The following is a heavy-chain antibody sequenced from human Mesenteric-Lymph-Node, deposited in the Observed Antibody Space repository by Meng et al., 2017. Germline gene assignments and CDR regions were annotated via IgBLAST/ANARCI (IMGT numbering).Heavy chain of an antibody. Sequence: QGQLQESGPGLVKPSQPLSLTCTVSGGSISSGGYYWSWIRQPPGKGLEWIGYISYSGSTNYNPSLRSRVTISVDRSKNQFSLKLNSVTAADTAVYYCARGGYDLNWFDPWGQGTLVTVSS. CDR1: GGSISSGGYY. CDR3: ARGGYDLNWFDP. CDR2: ISYSGST. D-gene: IGHD2-15*01. V-gene: IGHV4-61*08. J-gene: IGHJ5*02.